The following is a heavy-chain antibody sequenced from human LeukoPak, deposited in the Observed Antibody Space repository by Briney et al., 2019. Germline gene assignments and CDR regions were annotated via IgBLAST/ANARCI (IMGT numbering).Heavy chain of an antibody. CDR2: IYSSGST. CDR1: GSSISGDY. CDR3: ARAAPAGPSYYFDY. D-gene: IGHD6-13*01. V-gene: IGHV4-4*07. Sequence: PSETLSLTCTVSGSSISGDYWGWIRQSAGKGLEFLGRIYSSGSTNYNPSLGSRVTMSVDTSKNQFSLRLTSVTAADTAVYYCARAAPAGPSYYFDYWGQGTLVTVSS. J-gene: IGHJ4*02.